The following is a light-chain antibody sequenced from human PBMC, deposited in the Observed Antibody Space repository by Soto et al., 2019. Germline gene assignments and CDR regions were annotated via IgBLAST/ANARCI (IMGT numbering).Light chain of an antibody. V-gene: IGKV3-15*01. CDR1: HSVSSN. CDR2: GAS. Sequence: EIGMTQSPATLSVSPGEGATLSCRAGHSVSSNLAWYRQKPGQPPRLLIYGASTRATGIPARFSGSGSGTDFTLSISSLEPEDFAVYYCQQYNNWPLTFGGGTKVDIK. J-gene: IGKJ4*01. CDR3: QQYNNWPLT.